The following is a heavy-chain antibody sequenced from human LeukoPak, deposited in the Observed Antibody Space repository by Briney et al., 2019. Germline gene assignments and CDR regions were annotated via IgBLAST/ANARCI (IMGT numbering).Heavy chain of an antibody. V-gene: IGHV4-39*07. CDR2: IYYSGST. D-gene: IGHD3-22*01. Sequence: SETLSLTCTVSGGSISSSSYYWGWIRQPPGKGLEWIGSIYYSGSTYYNPSLKSRVTISVDTSKNQFSLKLSSVTAADTAVYYCARGDGYYDSSGYSNRLDYWGQGTLVTISS. CDR3: ARGDGYYDSSGYSNRLDY. CDR1: GGSISSSSYY. J-gene: IGHJ4*02.